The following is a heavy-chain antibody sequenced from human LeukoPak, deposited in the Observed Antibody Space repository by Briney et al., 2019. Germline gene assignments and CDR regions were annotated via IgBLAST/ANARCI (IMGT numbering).Heavy chain of an antibody. J-gene: IGHJ4*02. Sequence: SETLSLTCTVSGGSISSNNYYWGWIRQPPGKGLEWIGSVYYSGNTYYNPSLKSRVTISVDTSKNQFSLKLISVTAADTAVYYCARRGGYGGNSAPGFDYWGQGTLVTVSS. D-gene: IGHD4-23*01. CDR3: ARRGGYGGNSAPGFDY. V-gene: IGHV4-39*01. CDR1: GGSISSNNYY. CDR2: VYYSGNT.